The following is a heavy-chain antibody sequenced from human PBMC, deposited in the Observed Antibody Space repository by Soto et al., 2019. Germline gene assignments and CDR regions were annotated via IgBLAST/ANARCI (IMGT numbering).Heavy chain of an antibody. J-gene: IGHJ4*02. Sequence: EVQLVQSTGGLVKPGESLRLSCAASGVSVTNAWMNWVRQAPGKGLEWVGLIKSKTAGGTTHYAATVKGRFTISRDDSKNMLYLQMNSLKIEDTAVYYCATGLNKGFWGQGSLVTVSS. CDR2: IKSKTAGGTT. D-gene: IGHD6-19*01. CDR1: GVSVTNAW. V-gene: IGHV3-15*01. CDR3: ATGLNKGF.